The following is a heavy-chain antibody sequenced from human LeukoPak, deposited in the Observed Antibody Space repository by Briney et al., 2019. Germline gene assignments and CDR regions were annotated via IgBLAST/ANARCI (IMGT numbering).Heavy chain of an antibody. CDR2: IYSSGGSK. V-gene: IGHV3-33*01. J-gene: IGHJ6*02. Sequence: GGSLRLSCAASGFTFSSYGMHWVRQAPGKGLEWVAVIYSSGGSKYYADSVKGRFTISRDTSKNTLYLQMNSLRAADTAVYYCARDGSRYSSVPVYGIDVWGQGTTVTASS. D-gene: IGHD6-19*01. CDR1: GFTFSSYG. CDR3: ARDGSRYSSVPVYGIDV.